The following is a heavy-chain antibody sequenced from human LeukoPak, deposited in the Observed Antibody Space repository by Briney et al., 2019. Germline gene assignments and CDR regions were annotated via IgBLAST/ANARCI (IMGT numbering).Heavy chain of an antibody. V-gene: IGHV4-4*07. J-gene: IGHJ4*02. CDR1: GGSVSSYY. CDR2: IYTSGST. Sequence: SETLSLTCTVSGGSVSSYYWSWIRQPAGKGLEWIGRIYTSGSTNYNPSLKSRVTMLVDTSKNQFSLKLSSVTAADTVVYYCARGGDFWSGYCFDYWGQGTLVTVSS. D-gene: IGHD3-3*01. CDR3: ARGGDFWSGYCFDY.